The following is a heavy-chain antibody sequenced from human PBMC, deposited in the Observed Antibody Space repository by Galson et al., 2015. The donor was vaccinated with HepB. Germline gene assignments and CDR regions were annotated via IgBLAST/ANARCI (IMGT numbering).Heavy chain of an antibody. D-gene: IGHD5-12*01. J-gene: IGHJ3*02. CDR3: ATLRISGYDSRGAFDI. Sequence: QSGAEVKKPGESLRISCKGSGYSFTSYWISWVRQMPGKGLEWMGRIDPRDSYTNYSPSFQGHVTISADKSISTAYLQWSSLKASDTAMYYCATLRISGYDSRGAFDIWGQGTLVTVSS. V-gene: IGHV5-10-1*01. CDR2: IDPRDSYT. CDR1: GYSFTSYW.